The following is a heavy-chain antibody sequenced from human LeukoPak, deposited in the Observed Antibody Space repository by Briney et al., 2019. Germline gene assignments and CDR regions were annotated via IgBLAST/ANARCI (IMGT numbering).Heavy chain of an antibody. Sequence: PGGSLRLSCAASGFTFSSYGMHWVRQAPGKGLEWVAVIWYDGSIKYYADSVKGRFTISRDNPKNTLYLQMNSLRAEDTAVYYCARALWSGPVYYGMDVWGQGTTVTVSS. CDR1: GFTFSSYG. V-gene: IGHV3-33*01. CDR2: IWYDGSIK. J-gene: IGHJ6*02. D-gene: IGHD3-10*01. CDR3: ARALWSGPVYYGMDV.